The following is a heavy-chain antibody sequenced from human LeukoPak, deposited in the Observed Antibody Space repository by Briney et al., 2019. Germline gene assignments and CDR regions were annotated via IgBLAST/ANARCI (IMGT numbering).Heavy chain of an antibody. J-gene: IGHJ4*02. Sequence: PGGSLRLSCAASGFTFSNYWMSWVRQAPGKGLEWVANIREDGSEKYYVDSVKGQFTISRDNAKNSLFLQMNSLRAEDTAVYYCAKGQVVTAIPELDYWGQGTLVTVSS. CDR3: AKGQVVTAIPELDY. D-gene: IGHD2-21*02. CDR2: IREDGSEK. V-gene: IGHV3-7*03. CDR1: GFTFSNYW.